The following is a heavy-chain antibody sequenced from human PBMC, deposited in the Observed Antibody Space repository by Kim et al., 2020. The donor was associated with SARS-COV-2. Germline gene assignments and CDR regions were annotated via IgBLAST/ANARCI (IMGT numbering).Heavy chain of an antibody. CDR3: ARGGSGSLTSFDY. J-gene: IGHJ4*02. Sequence: YADSVKGRFTISRDSSKNTLFVQMNSLRTDDTAVYYCARGGSGSLTSFDYWGQGTLVTVSS. D-gene: IGHD1-26*01. V-gene: IGHV3-30*01.